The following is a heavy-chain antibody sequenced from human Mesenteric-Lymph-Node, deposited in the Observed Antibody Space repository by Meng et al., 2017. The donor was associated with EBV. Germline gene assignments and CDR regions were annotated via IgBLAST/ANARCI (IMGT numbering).Heavy chain of an antibody. CDR3: ARFDWLCHY. J-gene: IGHJ4*02. D-gene: IGHD3-9*01. CDR2: VNTNTGNP. Sequence: QVQLGQTRSELKKPGSYMECACKATGYTITNYDQDWVRQAPGQGLELLGWVNTNTGNPSYAQGFTGPYVFSLDTSVTTAYLQISSLEAEDTAIYYCARFDWLCHYWGQGTLVTVSS. CDR1: GYTITNYD. V-gene: IGHV7-4-1*02.